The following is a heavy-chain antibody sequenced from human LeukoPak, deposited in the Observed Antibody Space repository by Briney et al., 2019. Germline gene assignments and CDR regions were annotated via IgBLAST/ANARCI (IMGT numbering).Heavy chain of an antibody. Sequence: GASVKVSCKASGYTFTSYDINWVRQATGQGLEWMGWMNPNSGNTGYAQKFQGRVTITRNTSISTAYMELSSLRSEDTAVYYCARGGFSAMGDDAFDIWGQGTMVTVSS. CDR3: ARGGFSAMGDDAFDI. V-gene: IGHV1-8*03. D-gene: IGHD5-18*01. J-gene: IGHJ3*02. CDR2: MNPNSGNT. CDR1: GYTFTSYD.